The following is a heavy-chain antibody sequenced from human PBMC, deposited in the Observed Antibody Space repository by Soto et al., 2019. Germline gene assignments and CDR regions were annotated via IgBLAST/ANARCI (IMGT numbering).Heavy chain of an antibody. CDR3: ARTDIVVVPPYNWFDP. V-gene: IGHV1-18*01. D-gene: IGHD2-2*01. CDR1: GYTFTSYG. Sequence: ASVKVSCKASGYTFTSYGISWVRQAPGQGLEWTGWISAYNGNTNYAQKLQGRVTMTTDTSTSTAYMELRSLRSDDTAVYYCARTDIVVVPPYNWFDPWGQGTLVTVSS. J-gene: IGHJ5*02. CDR2: ISAYNGNT.